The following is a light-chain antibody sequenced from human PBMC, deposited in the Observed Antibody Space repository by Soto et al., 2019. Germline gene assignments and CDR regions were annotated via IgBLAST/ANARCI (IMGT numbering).Light chain of an antibody. CDR1: SSDVGSYNL. Sequence: QSVLTQPASVSGYAGQSSTISCTGTSSDVGSYNLVSWYQQHPGKAPKLMIYEGSKRPSGVSNRLSGSKSGNTASLTISGLQAEDEADYYCCSYAGSSTYVFGTGTKVTVL. V-gene: IGLV2-23*01. J-gene: IGLJ1*01. CDR2: EGS. CDR3: CSYAGSSTYV.